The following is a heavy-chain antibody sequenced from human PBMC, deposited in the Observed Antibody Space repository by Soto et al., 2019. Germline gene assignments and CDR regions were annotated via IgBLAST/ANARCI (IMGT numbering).Heavy chain of an antibody. D-gene: IGHD3-3*01. Sequence: GGSLRLSCAASGFTFSSYWMHWVRQAPGKGLVWVSRINSDGSSTSYADSVKGRFTISRDNAKNTLYLQMNSLRAEDTAVYYCARDPAYYDFGGWFDPWGQGTLVTVSS. CDR2: INSDGSST. CDR1: GFTFSSYW. CDR3: ARDPAYYDFGGWFDP. J-gene: IGHJ5*02. V-gene: IGHV3-74*01.